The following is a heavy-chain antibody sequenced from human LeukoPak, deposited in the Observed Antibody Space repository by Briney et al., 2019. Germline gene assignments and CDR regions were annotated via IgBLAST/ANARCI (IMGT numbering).Heavy chain of an antibody. CDR1: GFTFSSYA. CDR2: ISGSGGST. V-gene: IGHV3-23*01. J-gene: IGHJ4*02. D-gene: IGHD2-2*01. Sequence: GGSLRLSCAASGFTFSSYAMSWVRQAPGKGLEWVSAISGSGGSTYYADSVKGRLTISRDNSKNTLYLQMNSLRAEDTAVYYCAKRAGYCSSTSCLYYFDYWGQGTLVTVSS. CDR3: AKRAGYCSSTSCLYYFDY.